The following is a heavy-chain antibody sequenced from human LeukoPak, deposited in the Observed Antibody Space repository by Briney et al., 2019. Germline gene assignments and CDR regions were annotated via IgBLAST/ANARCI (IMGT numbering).Heavy chain of an antibody. J-gene: IGHJ4*02. CDR3: ARGLPHSGYDSSGYYPRYFDY. V-gene: IGHV4-34*01. CDR2: IDHSGST. CDR1: GGSFSGYY. D-gene: IGHD3-22*01. Sequence: SETLSLTCAVYGGSFSGYYWSWIRQPPGKGLEWIGEIDHSGSTNYNPSLKSRVTISVDTSKNQFSLKLSSVTAADTAVYYCARGLPHSGYDSSGYYPRYFDYWGQGTLVTVSS.